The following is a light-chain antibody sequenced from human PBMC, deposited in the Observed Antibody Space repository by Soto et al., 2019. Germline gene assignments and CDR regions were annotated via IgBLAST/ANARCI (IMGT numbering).Light chain of an antibody. V-gene: IGKV3-15*01. CDR3: QQYNTWLWT. CDR2: GAS. J-gene: IGKJ1*01. CDR1: QSVNAN. Sequence: EVVMTQSPATLSASPGERATLSCRASQSVNANLAWYQQMPGQAPRLLIHGASNRATGIPARFSGSGFGTEFILTISSLQSEDFAVYYCQQYNTWLWTFGQGTKVEI.